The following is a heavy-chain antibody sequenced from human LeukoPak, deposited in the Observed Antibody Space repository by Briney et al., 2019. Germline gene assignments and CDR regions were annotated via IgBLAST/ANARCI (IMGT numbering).Heavy chain of an antibody. CDR3: AREHYDSSGYYYDY. D-gene: IGHD3-22*01. Sequence: PSETLSLTCTVSGGSISSYYWSWIRQPAGKGLEWIGRIYTSGSTNYNPSLKSRVTMSVDTSKNQFSLKLSSVTAADTAVYYCAREHYDSSGYYYDYWGRGTLVTVSS. V-gene: IGHV4-4*07. CDR2: IYTSGST. J-gene: IGHJ4*02. CDR1: GGSISSYY.